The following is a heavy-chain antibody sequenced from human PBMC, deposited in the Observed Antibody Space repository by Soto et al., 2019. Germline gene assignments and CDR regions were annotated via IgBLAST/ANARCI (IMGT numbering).Heavy chain of an antibody. Sequence: PSETLSLTCAVYGGSFSGYYWSWIRQPPGRGLEWIGEINHSGSTNYNPSLKSRVTISVDTSKNQFSLKLSSVTAADTAVYYCARISITIFGVVISAPYYYGMDVWGQGTTVTVS. CDR1: GGSFSGYY. CDR3: ARISITIFGVVISAPYYYGMDV. J-gene: IGHJ6*02. V-gene: IGHV4-34*01. CDR2: INHSGST. D-gene: IGHD3-3*01.